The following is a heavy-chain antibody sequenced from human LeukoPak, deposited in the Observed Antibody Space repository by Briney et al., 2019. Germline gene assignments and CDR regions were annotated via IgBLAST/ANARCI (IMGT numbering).Heavy chain of an antibody. V-gene: IGHV1-18*01. D-gene: IGHD3-22*01. Sequence: ASVKVSCKASGCIFTSNGISWVRQAPGQGLEWMGWISAYNGNTKYAQKFQGRVTITTDTSTSTAYMELRSLRSDDTAVYYCARDAWYHDSSGQDASDIWGQGTMVTVSS. CDR1: GCIFTSNG. J-gene: IGHJ3*02. CDR3: ARDAWYHDSSGQDASDI. CDR2: ISAYNGNT.